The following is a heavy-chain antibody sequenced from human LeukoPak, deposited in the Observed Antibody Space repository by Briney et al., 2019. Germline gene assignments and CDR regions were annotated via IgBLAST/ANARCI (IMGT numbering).Heavy chain of an antibody. CDR1: GYTFTSYD. CDR2: MNPNSGNT. CDR3: ARGGYYGSGNDLRFDP. V-gene: IGHV1-8*03. Sequence: GASVKVSCKASGYTFTSYDINWVRQATGQGLEWMGWMNPNSGNTGYAQKFQGRVTITRNTSISTAYMELSSLRSEDTAVYYCARGGYYGSGNDLRFDPWGQGTLVTVSS. D-gene: IGHD3-10*01. J-gene: IGHJ5*02.